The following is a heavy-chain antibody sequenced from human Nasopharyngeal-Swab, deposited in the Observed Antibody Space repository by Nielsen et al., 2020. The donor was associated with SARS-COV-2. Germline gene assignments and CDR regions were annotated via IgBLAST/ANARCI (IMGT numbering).Heavy chain of an antibody. J-gene: IGHJ6*02. V-gene: IGHV3-23*01. CDR2: ISGSGGST. Sequence: GGSLTLSCAASGFTFSSYAMSWVRQAPGKGLEWVSAISGSGGSTYYADSVKGRFTISRDNSKNTLYLQMNSLRAEDTAVYFCARSSDYVWGSYRYHYYYGMDVWGQGTTVTVSS. D-gene: IGHD3-16*02. CDR1: GFTFSSYA. CDR3: ARSSDYVWGSYRYHYYYGMDV.